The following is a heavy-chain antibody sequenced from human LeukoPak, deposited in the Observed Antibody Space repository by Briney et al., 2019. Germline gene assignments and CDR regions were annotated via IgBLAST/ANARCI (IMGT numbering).Heavy chain of an antibody. D-gene: IGHD4-17*01. V-gene: IGHV3-48*04. Sequence: GGSLRLSCAASGFTFSSYSMNWVRQAPGKGLEWVSYISSSSSTIYYADSVKGRFTISRDNAKNSLYPQMNSLRAEDTAVYYCARGWAYGDYRFDYWGQGTLVTVSS. CDR1: GFTFSSYS. J-gene: IGHJ4*02. CDR2: ISSSSSTI. CDR3: ARGWAYGDYRFDY.